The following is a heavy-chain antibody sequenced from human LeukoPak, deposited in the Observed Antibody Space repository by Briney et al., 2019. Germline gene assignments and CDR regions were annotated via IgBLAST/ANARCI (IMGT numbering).Heavy chain of an antibody. CDR2: ISGSGGST. V-gene: IGHV3-23*01. CDR3: AKDRAVAGTGVFDY. J-gene: IGHJ4*02. D-gene: IGHD6-19*01. Sequence: GGALRLSCAAPGFTFSSYAMSGVRQAPGKGLGGGSAISGSGGSTYYADSVKGRFTISRDNSKNTLYLQMNSLRAEDTAVYYCAKDRAVAGTGVFDYWGQGTLVTVSS. CDR1: GFTFSSYA.